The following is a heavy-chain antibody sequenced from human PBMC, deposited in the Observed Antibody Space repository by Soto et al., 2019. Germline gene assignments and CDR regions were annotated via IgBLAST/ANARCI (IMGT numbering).Heavy chain of an antibody. CDR1: GFTFSSYS. J-gene: IGHJ4*02. CDR2: ISSSSSTI. CDR3: ARDAFTLESGTPTDY. Sequence: PGGSLRLSCAASGFTFSSYSMNWVRQAPGKGLEWVSHISSSSSTIYYADSVKGRFTISRDNANNSLYLQMNGLRDEDTAVYYCARDAFTLESGTPTDYWGQGTPVTVSS. D-gene: IGHD3-16*01. V-gene: IGHV3-48*02.